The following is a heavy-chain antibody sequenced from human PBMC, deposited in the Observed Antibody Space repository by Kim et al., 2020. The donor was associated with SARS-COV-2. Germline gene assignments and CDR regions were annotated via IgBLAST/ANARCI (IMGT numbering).Heavy chain of an antibody. J-gene: IGHJ4*02. D-gene: IGHD2-15*01. CDR3: AKDHPSGGWPTFEY. V-gene: IGHV3-23*01. CDR2: ITNNNGKT. Sequence: GGSLRLSCAASGFTVSRFAMRWVRQAPGKGLEWVAAITNNNGKTYYADSVMGRFTISRDESKNIVFLQMNSLRVEDTALYYCAKDHPSGGWPTFEYWGQGTQVTVSS. CDR1: GFTVSRFA.